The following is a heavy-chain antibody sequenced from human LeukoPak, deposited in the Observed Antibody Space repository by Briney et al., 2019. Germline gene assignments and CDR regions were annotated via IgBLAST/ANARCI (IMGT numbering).Heavy chain of an antibody. CDR2: IYYSGST. CDR3: ARVPEGGSPNHPGDY. J-gene: IGHJ4*02. V-gene: IGHV4-39*07. D-gene: IGHD3-16*01. CDR1: GGSISSSSYY. Sequence: KASETLSLTCTVSGGSISSSSYYWGWIRQPPGKGLEWIGSIYYSGSTYYNPSLKSRVTISVDTSKNQFSLKLSSVTAAGTAVYYCARVPEGGSPNHPGDYWGQGTLVTVSS.